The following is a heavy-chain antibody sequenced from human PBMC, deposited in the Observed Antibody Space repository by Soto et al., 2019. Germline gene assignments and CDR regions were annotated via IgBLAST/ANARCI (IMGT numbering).Heavy chain of an antibody. CDR3: ASGVNSGWYSPRFDP. D-gene: IGHD6-19*01. CDR1: GFTVSSNY. Sequence: EVQLVESGGGLIQPGGSLRLSCAASGFTVSSNYMSWVRQAPGKGLEWVSVIYSGGSTYYADSVKGRFTISSDNSKSTVYLQMTGLRAEDTAVYYGASGVNSGWYSPRFDPWGEGTLVTVSS. V-gene: IGHV3-53*01. J-gene: IGHJ5*02. CDR2: IYSGGST.